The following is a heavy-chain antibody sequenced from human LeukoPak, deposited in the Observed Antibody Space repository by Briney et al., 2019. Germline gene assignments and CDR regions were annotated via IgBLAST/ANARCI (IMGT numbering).Heavy chain of an antibody. CDR3: ARAITNYGYIFDY. CDR2: ISNSGSTI. CDR1: GFTFSSYE. V-gene: IGHV3-48*03. J-gene: IGHJ4*02. D-gene: IGHD5-18*01. Sequence: GGSLRLSCAASGFTFSSYEMNWVRQAPGKGLEWVSYISNSGSTIYYTDSVKGRFTISRDNAKNSLFLQMNSLRAEDTAVYYCARAITNYGYIFDYWGQGTLVTVSS.